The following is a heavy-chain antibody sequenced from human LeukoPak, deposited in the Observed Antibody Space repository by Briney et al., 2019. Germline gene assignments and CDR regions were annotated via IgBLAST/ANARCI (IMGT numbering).Heavy chain of an antibody. CDR3: ARGRWSGTTSTPFDY. CDR2: INQSGTT. V-gene: IGHV4-34*01. CDR1: GGYFSGYY. Sequence: SETLSLTYSVYGGYFSGYYWSWIRQPPGKGLECIGEINQSGTTNYNPSLKSRVTISVDTSKNQFSLNLNSLTAAATAVYSCARGRWSGTTSTPFDYWGQGTLVTASS. D-gene: IGHD1-7*01. J-gene: IGHJ4*02.